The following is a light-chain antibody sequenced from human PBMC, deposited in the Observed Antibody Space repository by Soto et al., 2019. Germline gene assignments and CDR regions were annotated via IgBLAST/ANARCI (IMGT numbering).Light chain of an antibody. V-gene: IGKV3-11*01. CDR2: DAS. Sequence: EIVLTQSPATVSFSPGERATLSCRASQTVSSYLAWFQQKPCQAPRLLIYDASNRATGIPARFSGSGSGTDFTLTISSLEPEDFAVYYCQQRSNWPLTFGGGTKVEIK. CDR3: QQRSNWPLT. CDR1: QTVSSY. J-gene: IGKJ4*01.